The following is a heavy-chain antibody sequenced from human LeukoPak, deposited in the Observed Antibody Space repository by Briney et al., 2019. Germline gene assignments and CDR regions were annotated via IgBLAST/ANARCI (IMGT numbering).Heavy chain of an antibody. CDR1: GFTVSSNY. V-gene: IGHV3-53*01. CDR3: ATPSRGRELLTPFDY. CDR2: IYSGGST. D-gene: IGHD1-26*01. Sequence: GGSLRLSCAASGFTVSSNYMSWVRQAPGKGLEWVSVIYSGGSTYYADSVKGRFTISRDNSKNTLYLQMNSLRAEDTAVYYCATPSRGRELLTPFDYWGQGTLATVSS. J-gene: IGHJ4*02.